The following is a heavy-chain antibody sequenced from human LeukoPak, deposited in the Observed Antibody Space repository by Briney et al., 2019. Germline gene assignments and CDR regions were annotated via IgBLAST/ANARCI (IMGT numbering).Heavy chain of an antibody. Sequence: SETLSLTCTVSGGSISSYYWSWIRQPPGKGLEWIGYIYYSGSTNYNPSLKSRVTISVDTSKNQFSLKLSSVTAADTAVYYCARQNYYDSSGYPPSIYFDYWGQGTLVTVSS. D-gene: IGHD3-22*01. CDR2: IYYSGST. CDR3: ARQNYYDSSGYPPSIYFDY. CDR1: GGSISSYY. V-gene: IGHV4-59*08. J-gene: IGHJ4*02.